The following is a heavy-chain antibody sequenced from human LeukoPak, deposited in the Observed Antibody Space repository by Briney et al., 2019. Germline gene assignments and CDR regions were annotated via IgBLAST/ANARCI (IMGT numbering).Heavy chain of an antibody. V-gene: IGHV1-69*05. CDR1: GGTFSSYA. J-gene: IGHJ4*02. D-gene: IGHD6-6*01. CDR2: IIPIFGTA. Sequence: SVKVSCKASGGTFSSYAISWVRQAPGQGLEWMGGIIPIFGTANYAQKFQGRVTITTDESTSTAYMELSSLRSEDTAVYYCAGGGYSSSSRSLFDYWGQGTLVTVSS. CDR3: AGGGYSSSSRSLFDY.